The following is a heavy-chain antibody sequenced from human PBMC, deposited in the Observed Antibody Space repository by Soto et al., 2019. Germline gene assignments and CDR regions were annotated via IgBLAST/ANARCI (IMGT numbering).Heavy chain of an antibody. CDR1: GFTFSSYA. CDR2: ISGSGGST. V-gene: IGHV3-23*01. CDR3: AKDPSNIVVVVASLRSYFDY. J-gene: IGHJ4*02. Sequence: GGSLRLSCAASGFTFSSYAMSWVRQAPGKGLEWVSAISGSGGSTYYADSVKGRFTISRDNSKNTLYLQMNSLRAEDTAVYYCAKDPSNIVVVVASLRSYFDYWGQGTLVTVSS. D-gene: IGHD2-15*01.